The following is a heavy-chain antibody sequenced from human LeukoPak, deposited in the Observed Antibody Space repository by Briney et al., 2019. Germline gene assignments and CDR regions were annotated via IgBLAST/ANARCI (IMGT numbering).Heavy chain of an antibody. CDR3: AKDPPYLLGDGYNDWFDP. CDR2: ISGSGGST. CDR1: GFTFSSYA. D-gene: IGHD5-24*01. Sequence: GGSLRLSCAASGFTFSSYAMSWVRQAPGNGLEWVSAISGSGGSTYYADSVKGRFTISRDNSKNTLYLQMNSLRAEDTAVYYCAKDPPYLLGDGYNDWFDPWGQGTLVTVSS. J-gene: IGHJ5*02. V-gene: IGHV3-23*01.